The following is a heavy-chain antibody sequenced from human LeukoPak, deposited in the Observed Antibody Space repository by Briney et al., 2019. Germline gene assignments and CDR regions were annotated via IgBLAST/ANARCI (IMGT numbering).Heavy chain of an antibody. V-gene: IGHV3-43D*04. CDR2: ISWDGGST. CDR1: GFTFDDYD. CDR3: AKDKGPHAYYFDY. Sequence: GESLGLSCAASGFTFDDYDMHWVRQAPGKGLEGVSLISWDGGSTYYADSVKGRFIISRDNSKNSLYLQMNSLRAEDTALYYCAKDKGPHAYYFDYWGEGTLVTVSS. J-gene: IGHJ4*02.